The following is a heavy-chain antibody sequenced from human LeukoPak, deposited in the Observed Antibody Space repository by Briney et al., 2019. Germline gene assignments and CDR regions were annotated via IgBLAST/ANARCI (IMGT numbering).Heavy chain of an antibody. D-gene: IGHD3-3*01. CDR3: ARGPYDFWSGYLPHYFDY. J-gene: IGHJ4*02. CDR1: GGSISSVSYY. V-gene: IGHV4-61*02. Sequence: SQTLSLTCTVSGGSISSVSYYWSWIRQPAGKGLEWIGRIYTSGSTNYNPSLKSRVTISVDTSKNQFSLKLSSVTAADTAVYYCARGPYDFWSGYLPHYFDYWGQGTLVTVSS. CDR2: IYTSGST.